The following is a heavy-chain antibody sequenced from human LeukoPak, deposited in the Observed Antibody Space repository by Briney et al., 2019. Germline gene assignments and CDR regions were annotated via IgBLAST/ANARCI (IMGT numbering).Heavy chain of an antibody. D-gene: IGHD5-18*01. CDR1: GGSVSSYY. J-gene: IGHJ6*03. V-gene: IGHV4-59*02. CDR3: AGGLRGYSYGIYYYYMDV. CDR2: IYYSGST. Sequence: SETLSLTCTVSGGSVSSYYWSWIRQPPGKGLEWIGYIYYSGSTNYNPSLKSRVTISVDTSKNQFSLKLSSVTAADTAVYYCAGGLRGYSYGIYYYYMDVWGKGTTVTVSS.